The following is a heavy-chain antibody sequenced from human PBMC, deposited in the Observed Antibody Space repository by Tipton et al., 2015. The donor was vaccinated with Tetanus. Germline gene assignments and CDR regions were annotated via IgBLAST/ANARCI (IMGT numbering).Heavy chain of an antibody. V-gene: IGHV4-61*01. CDR1: GGSVSGSSHY. J-gene: IGHJ4*02. CDR2: IYHSGST. CDR3: ARANNDIPKKGPFDS. Sequence: TLSLTCIVSGGSVSGSSHYWSWIRQPPGKPLEWVGYIYHSGSTNYNPSLKSRVTTSFGTSKNQFSLNLESVTAADTAVYYCARANNDIPKKGPFDSWGQGTLVIVSS. D-gene: IGHD1-1*01.